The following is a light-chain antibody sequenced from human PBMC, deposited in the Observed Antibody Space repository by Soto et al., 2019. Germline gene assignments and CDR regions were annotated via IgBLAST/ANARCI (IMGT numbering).Light chain of an antibody. Sequence: DIQMTQSPSSLSASVGDRVTITCRASQSISSYLNWYQQKPGKAPKLLIYAASSLQSGVPSRFSGRGSGTDFTLTISSLQPEEFATYYCQQSYSTPITFGQGTRLEIK. V-gene: IGKV1-39*01. J-gene: IGKJ5*01. CDR1: QSISSY. CDR3: QQSYSTPIT. CDR2: AAS.